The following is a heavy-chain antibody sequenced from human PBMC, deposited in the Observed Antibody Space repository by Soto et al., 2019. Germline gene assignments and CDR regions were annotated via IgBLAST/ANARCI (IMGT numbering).Heavy chain of an antibody. CDR2: IIPIFGTA. Sequence: ASVKVSCKASGGTFSSYAISWVRQAPGQGLEWMGGIIPIFGTANYAQKFQGRVTITADESTSTAYMELSSLRSEDTAVYYCARVADSSGYYYDYYYGMDVWGQGTTVTVSS. V-gene: IGHV1-69*13. CDR3: ARVADSSGYYYDYYYGMDV. D-gene: IGHD3-22*01. CDR1: GGTFSSYA. J-gene: IGHJ6*02.